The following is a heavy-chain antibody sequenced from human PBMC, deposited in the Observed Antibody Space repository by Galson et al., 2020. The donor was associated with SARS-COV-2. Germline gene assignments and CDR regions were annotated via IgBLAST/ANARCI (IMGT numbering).Heavy chain of an antibody. J-gene: IGHJ4*02. V-gene: IGHV3-30*01. CDR2: ISSDGNSK. Sequence: GGSLRLSCTASGFTFSTYAMHWVRQAPGKALEWVALISSDGNSKFYADSVKGRFTISRDNSKNTLFLQMNSLRAEDTAVYYCVRDLSTVQYYLPDYWGQGTLVTVSS. D-gene: IGHD4-4*01. CDR1: GFTFSTYA. CDR3: VRDLSTVQYYLPDY.